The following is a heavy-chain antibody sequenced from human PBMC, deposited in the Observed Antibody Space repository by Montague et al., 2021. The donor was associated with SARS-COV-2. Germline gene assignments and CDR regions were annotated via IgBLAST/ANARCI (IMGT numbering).Heavy chain of an antibody. V-gene: IGHV3-72*01. CDR2: IRIKAYSYTI. CDR3: AREYYFGMDV. J-gene: IGHJ6*02. CDR1: GFTFSGYN. Sequence: SLRLSCVASGFTFSGYNMDWVRQAPGKGLEWVALIRIKAYSYTIEYAXSVKGRFTISRADSQNSLYLQMNSLKTDDTAVYYCAREYYFGMDVWGQGTAVTVSS.